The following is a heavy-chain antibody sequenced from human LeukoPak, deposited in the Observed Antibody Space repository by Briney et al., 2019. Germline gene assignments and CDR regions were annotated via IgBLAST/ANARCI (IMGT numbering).Heavy chain of an antibody. CDR3: ARDPYSGYDHLFDY. CDR1: GGSISSYY. J-gene: IGHJ4*02. V-gene: IGHV4-59*01. D-gene: IGHD5-12*01. CDR2: IYYSGST. Sequence: SETLSLTCTVSGGSISSYYWSWIRQPPGKGLEWIGFIYYSGSTNYNPSLKSRVTISVDTSKNQFSLKLSSVTAADTAVYYCARDPYSGYDHLFDYWGQGTLVTVSS.